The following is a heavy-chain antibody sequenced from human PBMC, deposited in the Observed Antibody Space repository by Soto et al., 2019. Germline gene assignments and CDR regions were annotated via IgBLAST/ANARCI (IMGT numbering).Heavy chain of an antibody. V-gene: IGHV1-8*01. CDR1: GYTFTSYD. CDR3: ASGSIAAAGTFIGFDP. D-gene: IGHD6-13*01. CDR2: RNPNSGNT. J-gene: IGHJ5*02. Sequence: QVQLVQSGAEVKKPGASVKVSCKASGYTFTSYDINWVRQATGQGLEWMGWRNPNSGNTGYAQKIQGRVTMTRNTSISTAYMELSSLRSEDTAVYYCASGSIAAAGTFIGFDPWGQGTLVAVSS.